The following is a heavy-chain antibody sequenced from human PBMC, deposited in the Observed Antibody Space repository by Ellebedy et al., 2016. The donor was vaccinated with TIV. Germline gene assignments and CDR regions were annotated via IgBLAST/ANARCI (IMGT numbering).Heavy chain of an antibody. D-gene: IGHD6-13*01. Sequence: MPSETLSLTCIVSGYSMDSSPYYWAWIRQAPGKGLEWIASMYYSGSTYYNPSLKSRVTISVDTSRNQFSLKLTSVTAADSAVYYCARDPYSSSWKNWFDPWGQGTLVTVSS. V-gene: IGHV4-39*07. CDR2: MYYSGST. J-gene: IGHJ5*02. CDR1: GYSMDSSPYY. CDR3: ARDPYSSSWKNWFDP.